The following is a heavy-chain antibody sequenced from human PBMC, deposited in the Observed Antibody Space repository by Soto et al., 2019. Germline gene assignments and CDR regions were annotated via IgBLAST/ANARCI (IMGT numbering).Heavy chain of an antibody. Sequence: XGSLRLSCAASGFTFSSYAMHWVRQAPGKGLDWVAVISYDGSNKYYADSVKGRFTISRDNSKNTLYLQMNSLRAEDTAVYYCARVTSTTYPTYYDFWSGHPDFYYYGMDVWGQGTTVTVSS. D-gene: IGHD3-3*01. CDR3: ARVTSTTYPTYYDFWSGHPDFYYYGMDV. CDR2: ISYDGSNK. J-gene: IGHJ6*02. CDR1: GFTFSSYA. V-gene: IGHV3-30-3*01.